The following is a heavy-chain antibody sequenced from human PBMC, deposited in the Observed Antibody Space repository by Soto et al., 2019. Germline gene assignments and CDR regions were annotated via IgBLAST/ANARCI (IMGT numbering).Heavy chain of an antibody. CDR1: GFTFDDYA. J-gene: IGHJ6*02. D-gene: IGHD6-13*01. V-gene: IGHV3-9*01. CDR2: ISWNSGSI. CDR3: AKDMGSSWYNYYGMDV. Sequence: PVGSLRLSCAASGFTFDDYAMHWVRQAPGKGLEWVSGISWNSGSIGYADSVKGRFTISRDNAKNSLYLQMNSLRAEDTALYYCAKDMGSSWYNYYGMDVWGQGTTVTVSS.